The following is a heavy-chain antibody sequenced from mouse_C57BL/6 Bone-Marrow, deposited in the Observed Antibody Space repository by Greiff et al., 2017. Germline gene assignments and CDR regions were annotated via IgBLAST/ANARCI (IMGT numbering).Heavy chain of an antibody. D-gene: IGHD1-2*01. CDR3: ARSPITTDYAMDY. CDR1: GYTFTSYW. Sequence: VQLQQPGAELVKPGASVKLSCKASGYTFTSYWMHWVKQRPGQGLEWIGMIHPNSGSTNYNEKFKSKATLTVDKSSSTAYMQLSSLTSEDSAVYYCARSPITTDYAMDYWGQGTSVTVSS. CDR2: IHPNSGST. V-gene: IGHV1-64*01. J-gene: IGHJ4*01.